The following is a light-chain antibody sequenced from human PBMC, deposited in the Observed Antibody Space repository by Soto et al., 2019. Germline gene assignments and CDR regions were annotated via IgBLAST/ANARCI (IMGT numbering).Light chain of an antibody. V-gene: IGKV3-11*01. J-gene: IGKJ2*01. CDR2: DAS. CDR3: QQPYT. Sequence: EIVLTQSPATLSLSPGERATLSCRASQSVSSYFAWYQQKPGQAPRLLIYDASNRATGIPARFSGSGSGTDFTITISSLEPEDPAVYYCQQPYTFGQGTKLEIK. CDR1: QSVSSY.